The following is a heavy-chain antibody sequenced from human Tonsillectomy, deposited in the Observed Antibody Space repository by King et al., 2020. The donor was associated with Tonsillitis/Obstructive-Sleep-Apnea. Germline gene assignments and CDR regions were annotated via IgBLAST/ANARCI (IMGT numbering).Heavy chain of an antibody. D-gene: IGHD2-15*01. CDR1: GGSISSGGYS. Sequence: LQLPESGSGLVKPSQTLSLTCAVSGGSISSGGYSWSWIRQPPGKGLEWIGYIYHSGSTYYNPSLKSRVTISVDRSKNQFSLKLSSVTAADTAVYYCARGSPHAFDIWGQGTMVTVSS. V-gene: IGHV4-30-2*01. CDR3: ARGSPHAFDI. CDR2: IYHSGST. J-gene: IGHJ3*02.